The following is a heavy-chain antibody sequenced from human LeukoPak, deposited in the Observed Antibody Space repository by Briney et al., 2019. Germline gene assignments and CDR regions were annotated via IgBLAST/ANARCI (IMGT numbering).Heavy chain of an antibody. D-gene: IGHD2-15*01. CDR1: GYTFTSYD. V-gene: IGHV1-8*01. CDR2: MNPNSGNT. CDR3: ARGRGGTNLRHFDY. Sequence: GASVKVSCKASGYTFTSYDINWVRQATGQRLEWMGWMNPNSGNTGYAQKFQGRVTMTRNTSISTAYMELSSLRSEDTAVYYCARGRGGTNLRHFDYWGQGTLVTVSS. J-gene: IGHJ4*02.